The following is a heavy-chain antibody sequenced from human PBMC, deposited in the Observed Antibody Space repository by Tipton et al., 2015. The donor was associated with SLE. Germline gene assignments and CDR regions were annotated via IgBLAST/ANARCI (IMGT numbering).Heavy chain of an antibody. Sequence: TLSLTCTVSGDSISSYYWNWIRQPAGKGLEWIGRVYTSGNTNYNPSLKSRVTMSVDTSRNQFYLKLSSVTAADTAVYYCARAYSDSSGYAFDIWGQGTMVTVSS. CDR3: ARAYSDSSGYAFDI. CDR2: VYTSGNT. CDR1: GDSISSYY. D-gene: IGHD3-22*01. V-gene: IGHV4-4*07. J-gene: IGHJ3*02.